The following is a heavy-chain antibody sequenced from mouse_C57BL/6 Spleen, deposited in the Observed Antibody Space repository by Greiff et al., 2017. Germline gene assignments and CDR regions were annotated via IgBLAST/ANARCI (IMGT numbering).Heavy chain of an antibody. CDR3: ARVRGYGYFDV. Sequence: EVQLQQSGPELVKPGASVKIPCKASGYTFTDYNMDWVKQSHGKSLEWIGDINPNNGGTIYNQKFKGKATLTVDKSSSTAYMELRSLTSEDTAVYYCARVRGYGYFDVWGTGTTVTVSS. J-gene: IGHJ1*03. CDR1: GYTFTDYN. V-gene: IGHV1-18*01. CDR2: INPNNGGT.